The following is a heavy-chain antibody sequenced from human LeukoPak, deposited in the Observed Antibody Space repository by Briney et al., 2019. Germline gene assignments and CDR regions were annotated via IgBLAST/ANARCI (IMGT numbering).Heavy chain of an antibody. V-gene: IGHV4-39*01. J-gene: IGHJ4*02. CDR3: ARLGGYHDPPDY. CDR1: GGSISNNNYY. CDR2: IYYSGSP. Sequence: SETLSLTCTVSGGSISNNNYYWAWIRQPPGKGLECIGSIYYSGSPYYNPSLKSRVTISVDTSKNQFSLRLSSVTAADTAVYYCARLGGYHDPPDYWGQGTLVTVSS. D-gene: IGHD3-16*02.